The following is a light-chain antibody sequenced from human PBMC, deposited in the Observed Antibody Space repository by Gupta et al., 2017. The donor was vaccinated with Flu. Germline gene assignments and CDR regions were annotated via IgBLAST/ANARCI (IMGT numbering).Light chain of an antibody. Sequence: SSELTQDPAVSVALGQTVRITCQGDSLRSYYASWYQQEPGQAPVLVIYGKNNRPSGIPDRFSGSSSRNTASLTITGAQAEDEADYYCNSRDSSGNPNWVFGGGTKLTVL. J-gene: IGLJ3*02. V-gene: IGLV3-19*01. CDR3: NSRDSSGNPNWV. CDR2: GKN. CDR1: SLRSYY.